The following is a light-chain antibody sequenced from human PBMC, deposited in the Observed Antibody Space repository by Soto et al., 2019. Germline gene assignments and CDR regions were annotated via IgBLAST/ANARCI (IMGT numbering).Light chain of an antibody. J-gene: IGKJ4*01. Sequence: DIQMTQSPSTLSASVGDTFTVTCRASPIISSWLAWYQQKPGKAPRLLIYEASTVKSGVPSRFSGSGSGTEFTLTISSLQPDDFATYYCQQYNSYSPELTFGGGTKVDIK. CDR3: QQYNSYSPELT. CDR2: EAS. CDR1: PIISSW. V-gene: IGKV1-5*03.